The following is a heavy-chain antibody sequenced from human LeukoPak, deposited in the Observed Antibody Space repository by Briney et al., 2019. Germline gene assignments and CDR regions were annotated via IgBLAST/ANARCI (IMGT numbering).Heavy chain of an antibody. J-gene: IGHJ2*01. CDR3: ARAVYCSGGGCFWYFDL. CDR2: IYSGGST. CDR1: GFTVSGNS. V-gene: IGHV3-66*01. D-gene: IGHD2-15*01. Sequence: PGGSLRLSCAASGFTVSGNSMNWVRQAPGKGLEWVSLIYSGGSTCYADSVKGRFTISRDNAKKSLYLQMNSLRAEDTAVYYCARAVYCSGGGCFWYFDLWGRGTLVTVSS.